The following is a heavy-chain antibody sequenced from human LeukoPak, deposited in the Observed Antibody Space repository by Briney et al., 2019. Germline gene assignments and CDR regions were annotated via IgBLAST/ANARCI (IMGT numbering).Heavy chain of an antibody. Sequence: GRSLRLSCAASGFTFDDYAMHWVRQAPGKGLEWVSGISWNSGSIGYADSVKGRFTISRDNAKNSLYLQMNSLRAEDMALYYCAKGAYYDILTGSNYFDYWGQGTLVTVSS. CDR2: ISWNSGSI. V-gene: IGHV3-9*03. J-gene: IGHJ4*02. D-gene: IGHD3-9*01. CDR3: AKGAYYDILTGSNYFDY. CDR1: GFTFDDYA.